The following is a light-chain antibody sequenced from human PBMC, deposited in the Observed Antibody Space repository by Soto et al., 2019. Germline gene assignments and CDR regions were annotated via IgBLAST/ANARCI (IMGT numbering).Light chain of an antibody. CDR2: DVS. Sequence: QSVLAQPASVSGSRGQWITISCTGTSSDVGRYNYVSWFQQHPGKVPKLIIYDVSNWPSGVSDRFSGSKSGNTASLTISGLQPEDEADYYCSSFTSSSTFVFGTGTKVTVL. J-gene: IGLJ1*01. V-gene: IGLV2-14*03. CDR3: SSFTSSSTFV. CDR1: SSDVGRYNY.